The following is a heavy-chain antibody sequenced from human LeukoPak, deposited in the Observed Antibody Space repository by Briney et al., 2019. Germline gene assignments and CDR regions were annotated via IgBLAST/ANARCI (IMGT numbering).Heavy chain of an antibody. CDR1: GFTFSGYW. J-gene: IGHJ3*02. Sequence: PGGSLRLSCAASGFTFSGYWMHWVRQAPGKGLIWVSRLNTDGRTTNYADFVKGRFTISRDNARNTLYLQMNSLRPDDTAVYYCARDLHWAFDIWGQGTMVTVSS. CDR2: LNTDGRTT. D-gene: IGHD1-1*01. V-gene: IGHV3-74*01. CDR3: ARDLHWAFDI.